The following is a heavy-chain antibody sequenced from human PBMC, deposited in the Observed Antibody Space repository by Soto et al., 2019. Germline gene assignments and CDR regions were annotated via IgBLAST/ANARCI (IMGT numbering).Heavy chain of an antibody. CDR1: GGSISSSSYY. CDR3: GSREGLATISYYFDY. CDR2: IYYIGST. D-gene: IGHD3-9*01. V-gene: IGHV4-39*01. J-gene: IGHJ4*02. Sequence: SETLSLTCTVSGGSISSSSYYWGWIRQPPGKGLEWIASIYYIGSTNYNSSLKSRVVISIDTSKNQFSLKLSSLTAADTSVYYFGSREGLATISYYFDYWGQGALVTVSS.